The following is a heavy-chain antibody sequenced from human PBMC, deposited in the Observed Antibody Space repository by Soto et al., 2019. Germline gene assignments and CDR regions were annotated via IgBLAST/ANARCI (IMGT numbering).Heavy chain of an antibody. CDR3: SRDKWRFDY. D-gene: IGHD2-8*01. CDR1: EFTFGDYA. CDR2: IRSKAFGGTI. Sequence: GGSLRLSCAASEFTFGDYAMSWFRQAPGKGLEWVGFIRSKAFGGTIDYAASVRGRFTISRDDSKSIVYLEMNSLKTEDTAVYYCSRDKWRFDYWGQGTLVTVSS. J-gene: IGHJ4*02. V-gene: IGHV3-49*03.